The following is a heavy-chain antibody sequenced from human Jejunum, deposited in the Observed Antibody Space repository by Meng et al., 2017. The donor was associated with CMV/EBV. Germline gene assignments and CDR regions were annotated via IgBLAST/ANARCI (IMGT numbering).Heavy chain of an antibody. CDR1: ELTVNNNY. CDR3: ARASGFNGYYGEYYFDY. V-gene: IGHV3-53*01. Sequence: EVQLVXXXXXXIQXGXXXRLSXXAWELTVNNNYMSWVRQAPGKRLEWVSLISSGGSTYYADSVKGRFTISRDSFRNTLYLQMNSLRVEDTALYFCARASGFNGYYGEYYFDYWGQGPLVTVSS. J-gene: IGHJ4*02. D-gene: IGHD4-17*01. CDR2: ISSGGST.